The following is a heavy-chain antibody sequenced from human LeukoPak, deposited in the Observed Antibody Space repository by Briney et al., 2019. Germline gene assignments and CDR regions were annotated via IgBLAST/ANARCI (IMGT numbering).Heavy chain of an antibody. CDR2: IKHDGSEN. D-gene: IGHD2-15*01. CDR3: ARMFSGGSCYDY. CDR1: GFTFSIYW. J-gene: IGHJ4*02. V-gene: IGHV3-7*01. Sequence: PGGSLRLSCAASGFTFSIYWMSWVRQAPGKGLEWVANIKHDGSENYYMDSVKGRFTISRDNAKNSLYLQMNSLRAEDTAVYYCARMFSGGSCYDYWGQGTLVTVSS.